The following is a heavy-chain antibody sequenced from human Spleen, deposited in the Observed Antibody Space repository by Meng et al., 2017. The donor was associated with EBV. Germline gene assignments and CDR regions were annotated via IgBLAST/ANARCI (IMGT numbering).Heavy chain of an antibody. CDR1: GGTVRSDA. J-gene: IGHJ4*02. CDR2: LIPMVGAP. V-gene: IGHV1-69*01. D-gene: IGHD3-10*01. Sequence: QLPLWRSGPEVKNRASWEKVACRTSGGTVRSDAVSGVRQAPGQGLEWMGGLIPMVGAPHYAQKFQGRVTIIADESTSTHSMELNSLRSEDTAMYYCASESGRGFTPDYWGQGTLVTVSS. CDR3: ASESGRGFTPDY.